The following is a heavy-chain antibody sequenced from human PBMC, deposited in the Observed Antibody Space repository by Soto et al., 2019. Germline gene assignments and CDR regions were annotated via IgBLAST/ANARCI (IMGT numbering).Heavy chain of an antibody. V-gene: IGHV1-69*13. J-gene: IGHJ4*02. Sequence: GASVKVSRKASGGTFSSYAISWVRQAPGQGLEWMGGIIPIFGTANYAQKFQGRVTITADESTSTAYMELSSLRSEDTAVYYCARDSYYDSSGYYGPLSFDYWGQGTLVTVSS. CDR2: IIPIFGTA. CDR3: ARDSYYDSSGYYGPLSFDY. D-gene: IGHD3-22*01. CDR1: GGTFSSYA.